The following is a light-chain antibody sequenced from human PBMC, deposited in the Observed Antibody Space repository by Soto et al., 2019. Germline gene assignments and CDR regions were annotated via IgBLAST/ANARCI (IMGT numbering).Light chain of an antibody. J-gene: IGKJ1*01. CDR1: QGISTW. V-gene: IGKV1D-16*01. Sequence: DIQMTQFPSSVSASVGDRVNITCRASQGISTWLVWYQQKPERAPKSLIYGASRLQSGVPPRFSGSGSETDFTLTISGLQPEDFATYYCQQYDRYPRTFGQGTKVEIK. CDR2: GAS. CDR3: QQYDRYPRT.